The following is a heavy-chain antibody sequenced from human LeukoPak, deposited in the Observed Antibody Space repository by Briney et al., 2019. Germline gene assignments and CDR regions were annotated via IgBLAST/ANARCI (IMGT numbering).Heavy chain of an antibody. CDR1: GFTFSSYG. Sequence: GGSLRLSCAASGFTFSSYGMHWVRQAPGKGLEWVAVIWCDGSNKYYADSVKGRFTISRDNSKNTLYLQMNSLRAEDTAVYYCARDYRYYDSSGYFDYWGQGTLVTASS. CDR3: ARDYRYYDSSGYFDY. CDR2: IWCDGSNK. J-gene: IGHJ4*02. D-gene: IGHD3-22*01. V-gene: IGHV3-33*01.